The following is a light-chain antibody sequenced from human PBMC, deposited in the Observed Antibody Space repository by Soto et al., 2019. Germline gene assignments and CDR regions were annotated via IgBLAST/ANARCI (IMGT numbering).Light chain of an antibody. CDR1: QSVSSSY. J-gene: IGKJ1*01. CDR2: GAS. CDR3: QQYGSSPLGVHAWT. Sequence: EIVLTQSPGTLSLSPGERATLSCRASQSVSSSYLAWYQQKPGQAPRLLIYGASSRATGIPDRFSGSGSGTDFTLTISRLEPEDFAVYYCQQYGSSPLGVHAWTFGQGTKVDIK. V-gene: IGKV3-20*01.